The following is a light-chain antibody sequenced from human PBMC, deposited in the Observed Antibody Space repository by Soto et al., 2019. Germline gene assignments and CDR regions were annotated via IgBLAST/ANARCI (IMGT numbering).Light chain of an antibody. V-gene: IGLV2-11*01. CDR2: DVS. Sequence: LTQPRSVSGSPGQSVTISCSGTSSDVGGYNYVSWYQQHPGKAPKLMIYDVSKRPSGVPDRFSGSKSGNTASLTISGLQAEDEADYYCCSYAGRYTYVFGTGTKVTVL. CDR1: SSDVGGYNY. CDR3: CSYAGRYTYV. J-gene: IGLJ1*01.